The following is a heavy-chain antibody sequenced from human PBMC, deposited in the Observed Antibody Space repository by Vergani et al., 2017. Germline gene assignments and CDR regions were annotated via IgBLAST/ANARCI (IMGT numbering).Heavy chain of an antibody. CDR2: IYTSGST. CDR3: ARFAYYDTPLGDYYYVDV. CDR1: GGSISSGSYY. Sequence: QVQLQESGPGLVKPSQTLSLTCTVSGGSISSGSYYWSWIRQPAGKGLEWMGRIYTSGSTNYNPSLKCRVAMAVDTSKNQFSVKLSSVNAADTAVYDCARFAYYDTPLGDYYYVDVWGKGTTVTVSS. D-gene: IGHD3-9*01. J-gene: IGHJ6*03. V-gene: IGHV4-61*02.